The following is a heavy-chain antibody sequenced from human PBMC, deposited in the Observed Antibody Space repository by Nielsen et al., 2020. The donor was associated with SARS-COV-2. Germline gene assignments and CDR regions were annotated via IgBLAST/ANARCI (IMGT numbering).Heavy chain of an antibody. CDR1: GFTFSSYA. J-gene: IGHJ4*02. V-gene: IGHV3-30-3*01. CDR2: ISYDGSNK. D-gene: IGHD6-19*01. Sequence: GESLKISCAASGFTFSSYAMHWVRQAPGKGLEWVAVISYDGSNKYYADSVKGRFTISRDNSKNTLYLQMNSLRAEDTAVYYCARGYTPVFSQWLVDYWGQGTLVTVSS. CDR3: ARGYTPVFSQWLVDY.